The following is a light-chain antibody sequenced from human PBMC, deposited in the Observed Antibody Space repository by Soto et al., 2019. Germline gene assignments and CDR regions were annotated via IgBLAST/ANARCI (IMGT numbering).Light chain of an antibody. CDR2: DAS. J-gene: IGKJ4*01. Sequence: EIVLTQSPATLSLSPGERATLSCRASQSINRHLAWYRQKPGQAPRLLIYDASNRATGIPARFSGSGSGTDFTLTISSLEPEDFGFYYCQLRCYWPPGTLGGVTKVDIK. V-gene: IGKV3-11*01. CDR1: QSINRH. CDR3: QLRCYWPPGT.